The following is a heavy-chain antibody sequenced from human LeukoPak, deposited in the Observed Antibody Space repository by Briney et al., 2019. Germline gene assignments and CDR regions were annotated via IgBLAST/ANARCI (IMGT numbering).Heavy chain of an antibody. V-gene: IGHV3-74*01. D-gene: IGHD1-1*01. J-gene: IGHJ4*02. CDR1: GFNFRNYW. Sequence: GGSLRLSCAASGFNFRNYWMHWVRQAPGKGLVWVSRIYSDGSSTSYADSVKGRFTISRDNAENTLYLQINSLRAEDTAVYYCATDEAATGRLDYWGQGTLVTDSS. CDR3: ATDEAATGRLDY. CDR2: IYSDGSST.